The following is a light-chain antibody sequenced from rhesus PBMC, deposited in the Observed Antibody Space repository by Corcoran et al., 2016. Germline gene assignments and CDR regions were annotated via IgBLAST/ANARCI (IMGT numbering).Light chain of an antibody. J-gene: IGKJ3*01. V-gene: IGKV1-28*03. CDR2: DAS. Sequence: DIQMTQSPSSLSASVGDTVTITCRASQGIISYLNWFQLKPGKAPKLLFYDASILESGVPSRFSGSGSGTDFTLTISSLQPEDFAAYYCLQHNSYPFTFGPGTKLDIK. CDR1: QGIISY. CDR3: LQHNSYPFT.